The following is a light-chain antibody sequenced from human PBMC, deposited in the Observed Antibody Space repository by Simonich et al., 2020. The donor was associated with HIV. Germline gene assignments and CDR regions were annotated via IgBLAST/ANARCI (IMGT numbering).Light chain of an antibody. CDR2: DNN. Sequence: QSVLTQPPSASGTPGQRVTISCSGSSSNIGNNYVSWYQQLPGTAPKILIYDNNKRPSGIPDRFSGSKSGTSATLGITGLQTGDEADYYCGTWDSSLSAGVFGGGTQLTVL. CDR1: SSNIGNNY. V-gene: IGLV1-51*01. CDR3: GTWDSSLSAGV. J-gene: IGLJ7*01.